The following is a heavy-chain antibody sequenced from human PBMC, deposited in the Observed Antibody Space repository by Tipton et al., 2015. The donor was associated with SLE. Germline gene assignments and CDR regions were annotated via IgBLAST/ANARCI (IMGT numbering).Heavy chain of an antibody. CDR1: GGSISSHY. CDR2: IYSTGIT. Sequence: TLSLTCTVSGGSISSHYWSWIRQPPGKGLEWIGYIYSTGITNYNPSLRSRVTISVDTSNNQFSLKLTSVTAADTAVYYCARGGSPFDYWGQGTLVTVSS. CDR3: ARGGSPFDY. V-gene: IGHV4-4*09. D-gene: IGHD3-16*01. J-gene: IGHJ4*02.